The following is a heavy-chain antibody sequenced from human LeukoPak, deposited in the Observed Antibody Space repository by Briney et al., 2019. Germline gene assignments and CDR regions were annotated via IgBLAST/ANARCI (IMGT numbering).Heavy chain of an antibody. CDR2: ISTTGGST. CDR3: AKDWTTVVTPKGYYFDS. Sequence: PGGSLRLSCAASGFTFSTYGMNWVRQAPGKGLEWVSAISTTGGSTYYADSVKGRFTVSRDNSKNTLSLQMDSLRVEDTALYYCAKDWTTVVTPKGYYFDSWGQGTLVTVSS. CDR1: GFTFSTYG. V-gene: IGHV3-23*01. J-gene: IGHJ4*02. D-gene: IGHD4-23*01.